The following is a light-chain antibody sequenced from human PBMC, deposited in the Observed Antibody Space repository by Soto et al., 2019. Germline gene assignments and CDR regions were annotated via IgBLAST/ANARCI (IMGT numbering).Light chain of an antibody. CDR3: CSYAGSYTYV. CDR2: DVS. V-gene: IGLV2-11*01. Sequence: QSSLTQPRSMSGAPGQSGTISCTGNSSDVGGYNYVSWYQQHPGKAPKLMIYDVSKRPSGVPDRFSGSKSGNTASLTISGLQAEDEADYYCCSYAGSYTYVFGTGTKVTVL. CDR1: SSDVGGYNY. J-gene: IGLJ1*01.